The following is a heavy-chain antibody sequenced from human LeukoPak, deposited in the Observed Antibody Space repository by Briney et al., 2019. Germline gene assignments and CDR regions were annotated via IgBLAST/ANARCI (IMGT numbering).Heavy chain of an antibody. CDR1: GGSISSSNYY. V-gene: IGHV4-39*07. D-gene: IGHD3-22*01. CDR3: AREGPYYDSSGYIPYFHY. CDR2: IYTSGST. J-gene: IGHJ4*02. Sequence: SETLSLTCTVSGGSISSSNYYWGWIRQPPGKGLEWIGRIYTSGSTHYNPSLKSRVTISVDTSKNQFSLKLSSVGAADTAVYYCAREGPYYDSSGYIPYFHYWGQGTLVTVSS.